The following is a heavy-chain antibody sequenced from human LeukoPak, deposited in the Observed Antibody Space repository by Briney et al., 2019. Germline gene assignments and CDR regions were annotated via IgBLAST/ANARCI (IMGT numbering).Heavy chain of an antibody. V-gene: IGHV4-61*02. Sequence: PSETLSLTCTVSGGSISSGSYYWSWIRQPAGKGLEWIGRIYTSGSTNYNPSLKSRVTISVVTSKNQFSLKLSSVTAADTAVYYCARESELEPGLFDYWGQGTLVTVSS. CDR1: GGSISSGSYY. D-gene: IGHD1-1*01. J-gene: IGHJ4*02. CDR2: IYTSGST. CDR3: ARESELEPGLFDY.